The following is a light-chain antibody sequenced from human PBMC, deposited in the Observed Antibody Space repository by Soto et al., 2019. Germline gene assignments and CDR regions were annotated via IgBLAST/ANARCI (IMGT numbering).Light chain of an antibody. V-gene: IGLV2-14*03. CDR3: FSPRSSSTLYV. J-gene: IGLJ1*01. CDR1: SSDVGGHNY. CDR2: DVN. Sequence: QSALTQPASVSGSPGQSVTISCAGTSSDVGGHNYVSWYQQHPGKAPKLMIYDVNNRPSGVSNRFSGSKSGNTASLTISGVQAADEAAYFCFSPRSSSTLYVFGTGTKVTVL.